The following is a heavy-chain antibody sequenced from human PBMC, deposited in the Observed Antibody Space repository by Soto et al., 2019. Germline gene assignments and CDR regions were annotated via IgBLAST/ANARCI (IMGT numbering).Heavy chain of an antibody. CDR3: ATQRGGGGY. Sequence: EVQLVESGGGLIQPGGSLRLSCAVSGFTVSNNYMSWVRQAPGKGLEGVSVIYSGGYTAYGDSVKGRFTISRDNSKNTPFLKTNTLGAAAGAVYYWATQRGGGGYWGQGTLVTVSS. J-gene: IGHJ4*02. V-gene: IGHV3-53*01. CDR2: IYSGGYT. CDR1: GFTVSNNY. D-gene: IGHD6-25*01.